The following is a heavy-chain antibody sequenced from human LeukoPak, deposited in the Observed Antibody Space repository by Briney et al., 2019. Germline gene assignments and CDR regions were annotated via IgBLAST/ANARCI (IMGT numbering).Heavy chain of an antibody. CDR3: AKSGIAAAGRYFDY. Sequence: GSSLRLSCAASGFTFDDYAMNWVRQAPGKGLEWVSGISWNSGSIGYADSVKGRFTISRDNAKNSLYLQMNSLRAEDTALYYCAKSGIAAAGRYFDYWGQGTLVTVSS. CDR1: GFTFDDYA. J-gene: IGHJ4*02. CDR2: ISWNSGSI. D-gene: IGHD6-13*01. V-gene: IGHV3-9*01.